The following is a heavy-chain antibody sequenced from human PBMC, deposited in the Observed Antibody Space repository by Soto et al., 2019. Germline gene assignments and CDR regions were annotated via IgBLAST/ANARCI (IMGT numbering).Heavy chain of an antibody. V-gene: IGHV3-33*01. Sequence: VESGGGVVQPGGSLTLSCSVSDFAFRLHGIHWVRHTPGKGLEWVAMIWHDGTRKYFRDSVRGRFTISRDSAKNKVYLQMNNLRGDDSALYFCARDRSSSYSYAMDLWGQGTTVTVSS. CDR3: ARDRSSSYSYAMDL. D-gene: IGHD3-10*01. J-gene: IGHJ6*02. CDR1: DFAFRLHG. CDR2: IWHDGTRK.